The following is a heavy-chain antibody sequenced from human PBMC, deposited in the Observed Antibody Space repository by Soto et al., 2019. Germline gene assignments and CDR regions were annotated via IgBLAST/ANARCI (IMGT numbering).Heavy chain of an antibody. Sequence: VQLVQSGAEVKKPSSSVKVSCKASGGSFSSNAISWVRQAPGQGLEWMGVIIPILGTTTYAQKFQGRVTITADESTTTAYMALSSLRSDDTAVYFCARDRVMRGNSYYYGMDVWGQGTTVTVSS. CDR1: GGSFSSNA. J-gene: IGHJ6*02. V-gene: IGHV1-69*12. D-gene: IGHD2-8*01. CDR3: ARDRVMRGNSYYYGMDV. CDR2: IIPILGTT.